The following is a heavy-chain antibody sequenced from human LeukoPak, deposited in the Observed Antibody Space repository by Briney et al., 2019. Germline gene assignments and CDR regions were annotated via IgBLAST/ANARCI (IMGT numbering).Heavy chain of an antibody. CDR1: GGTFSSYA. J-gene: IGHJ6*03. CDR3: ARGSFGYGGHRSYYYYYYMDV. Sequence: SVKVSCKASGGTFSSYAISWVRQAPGQGLEWMGGIIPIFGTANYAQKFQGRVTITTDESTSTAYMELSSLRSEDTAVYYCARGSFGYGGHRSYYYYYYMDVWGKGTTVTVSS. D-gene: IGHD4-23*01. CDR2: IIPIFGTA. V-gene: IGHV1-69*05.